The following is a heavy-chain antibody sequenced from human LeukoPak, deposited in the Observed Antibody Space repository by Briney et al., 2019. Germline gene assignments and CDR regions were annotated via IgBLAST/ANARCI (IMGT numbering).Heavy chain of an antibody. Sequence: PGGSLRLSCAASGFTFSSYWMSWVRQAPEKGLEWVANIKQDGSEKYYVDSVKGRFTISRDNAKNSLYLQMNSLRAEDTAVYYCARVGVILTGYAYDYWGQGTLVTVSS. D-gene: IGHD3-9*01. J-gene: IGHJ4*02. CDR2: IKQDGSEK. CDR1: GFTFSSYW. V-gene: IGHV3-7*01. CDR3: ARVGVILTGYAYDY.